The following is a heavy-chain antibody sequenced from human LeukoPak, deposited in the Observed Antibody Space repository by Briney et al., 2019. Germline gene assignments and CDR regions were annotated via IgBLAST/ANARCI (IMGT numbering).Heavy chain of an antibody. D-gene: IGHD6-13*01. V-gene: IGHV4-61*02. CDR3: ARERIAAAGTKVD. CDR2: IYTSGST. Sequence: SQTLSLTCAVSGGSISSGGYSWSWIRQPPGKGLEWIGRIYTSGSTNYNPSLKSRVTMSVDTSKNQFSLKLSSVTAADTAVYYCARERIAAAGTKVDWGQGTLVTVSS. J-gene: IGHJ4*02. CDR1: GGSISSGGYS.